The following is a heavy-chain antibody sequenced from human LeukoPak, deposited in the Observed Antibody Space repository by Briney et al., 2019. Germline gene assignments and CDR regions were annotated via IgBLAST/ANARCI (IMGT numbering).Heavy chain of an antibody. CDR2: IYPGDSDT. CDR1: GYSFTSYW. J-gene: IGHJ4*02. V-gene: IGHV5-51*01. D-gene: IGHD6-13*01. Sequence: GESLKISCKGSGYSFTSYWIGWARQMPGKGLEWMGIIYPGDSDTRYSPSFQGQVTISADKSISTAYLQWSSLKASDTAMYYCARGAPSSSWPIDYWGQGTLVTVSS. CDR3: ARGAPSSSWPIDY.